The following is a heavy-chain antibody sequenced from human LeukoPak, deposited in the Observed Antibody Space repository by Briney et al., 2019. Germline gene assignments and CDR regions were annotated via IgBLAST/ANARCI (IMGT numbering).Heavy chain of an antibody. J-gene: IGHJ4*02. V-gene: IGHV1-58*01. CDR2: IVVGSGNT. CDR3: AVDVIYESD. Sequence: SVKVSCKASGFTFSNSAVQWVRQARGQRLEWIGWIVVGSGNTNYAQKFQERVTITRDMSTSTAYMELSNLRSEDTAVYYCAVDVIYESDWGQGTLVTVSS. CDR1: GFTFSNSA. D-gene: IGHD2/OR15-2a*01.